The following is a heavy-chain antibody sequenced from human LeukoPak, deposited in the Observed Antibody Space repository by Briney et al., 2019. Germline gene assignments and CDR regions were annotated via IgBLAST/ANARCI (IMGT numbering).Heavy chain of an antibody. J-gene: IGHJ4*02. D-gene: IGHD3-9*01. Sequence: PGGSLRLSCAASGFTFSNYAMSWVRQAPGKGLEWGSAVSGRDTSTYYTDSVKGRFTISRDNSKNTLYLQMNSPSAEDTAIYYCAKWGDYDVLTGYYDSDYWGQGTLVTVSS. CDR1: GFTFSNYA. V-gene: IGHV3-23*01. CDR2: VSGRDTST. CDR3: AKWGDYDVLTGYYDSDY.